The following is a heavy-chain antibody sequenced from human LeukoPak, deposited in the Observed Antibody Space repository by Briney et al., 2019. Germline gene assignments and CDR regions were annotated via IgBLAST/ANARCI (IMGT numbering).Heavy chain of an antibody. V-gene: IGHV3-33*08. CDR2: IWYDGSNK. D-gene: IGHD2-2*01. CDR3: ARGALPDCSSTSCSGGYYYYGMDV. J-gene: IGHJ6*02. Sequence: AGGSLRLSCAASGFTFSSYGMHWVRQAPGKGLEWVAVIWYDGSNKYYADSVKGRFTISRDNSKNTLYLQMNSLRAEDTAVYYCARGALPDCSSTSCSGGYYYYGMDVWGQGTTVTVSS. CDR1: GFTFSSYG.